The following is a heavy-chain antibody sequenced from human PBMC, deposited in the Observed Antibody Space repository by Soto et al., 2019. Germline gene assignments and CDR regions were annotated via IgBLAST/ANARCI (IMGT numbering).Heavy chain of an antibody. J-gene: IGHJ4*02. CDR3: ARAYSSSWKFLDY. V-gene: IGHV4-34*01. D-gene: IGHD6-13*01. CDR1: GGSFSGYY. Sequence: SETLSLTCAVYGGSFSGYYWSWIRQPPGKGLEWIGEINHSGSTNYNPSLKSRVTISVDTSKTQFSLKLSSVTAADTAVYYCARAYSSSWKFLDYWGQGTLVTVSS. CDR2: INHSGST.